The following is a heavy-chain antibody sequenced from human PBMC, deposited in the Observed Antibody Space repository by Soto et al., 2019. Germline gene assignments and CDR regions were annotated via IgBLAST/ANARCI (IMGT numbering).Heavy chain of an antibody. CDR1: GGSISSGGYY. CDR2: IYYSGST. V-gene: IGHV4-31*03. D-gene: IGHD6-13*01. J-gene: IGHJ6*02. CDR3: ARASAAGPTYYYYDMDV. Sequence: QVQLQESGPGLVKPSQTLSLTCTVSGGSISSGGYYWSWIRQHPGKGLEWIGYIYYSGSTYYNPSLKSRVTISVDTSKNQFSLKLSSVTAADSAVYYCARASAAGPTYYYYDMDVWGQGTTVTVSS.